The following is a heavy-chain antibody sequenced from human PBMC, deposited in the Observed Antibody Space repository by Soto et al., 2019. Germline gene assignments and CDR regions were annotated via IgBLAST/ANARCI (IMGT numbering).Heavy chain of an antibody. Sequence: LRRTLSLTCAVSGGSISSSNWWSWVRQPPGKGLEWIGEIYHSGSTNYNPSLKSRVTISVDKSKNQFSLKLSSVTAADTAVYYYARDRSIAVQAFDYWGQGTLVTVSS. V-gene: IGHV4-4*02. J-gene: IGHJ4*02. CDR1: GGSISSSNW. CDR2: IYHSGST. D-gene: IGHD6-6*01. CDR3: ARDRSIAVQAFDY.